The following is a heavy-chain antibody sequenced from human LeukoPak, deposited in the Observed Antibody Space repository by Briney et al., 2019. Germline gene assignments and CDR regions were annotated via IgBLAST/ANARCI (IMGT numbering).Heavy chain of an antibody. D-gene: IGHD6-13*01. Sequence: PSETLSLTCTVSGGSISSSRYYWGWIRQPPGKGLEWIGSIYYSGSTYYNPSLKSRVTISVDTPKNQFSLKLSSVTAADTAVYYCARVGDGIAAEDNWFDPWGQGTLVTVSS. CDR1: GGSISSSRYY. J-gene: IGHJ5*02. CDR3: ARVGDGIAAEDNWFDP. V-gene: IGHV4-39*07. CDR2: IYYSGST.